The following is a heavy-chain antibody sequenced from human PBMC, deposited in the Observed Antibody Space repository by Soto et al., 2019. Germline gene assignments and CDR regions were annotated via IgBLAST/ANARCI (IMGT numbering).Heavy chain of an antibody. D-gene: IGHD3-10*01. CDR2: ISYDGAKK. J-gene: IGHJ4*02. CDR1: GFTFNTYG. V-gene: IGHV3-30*18. CDR3: AKVNFENYPLLDY. Sequence: QVHLVESGGGVVQPGRSLRLSCAASGFTFNTYGMHWVRQAPGKGLEWVAVISYDGAKKYYEDSVKGRFTISRDNSKSTLYLQMNSLRAEDTALYYCAKVNFENYPLLDYWGQGTLVTVSS.